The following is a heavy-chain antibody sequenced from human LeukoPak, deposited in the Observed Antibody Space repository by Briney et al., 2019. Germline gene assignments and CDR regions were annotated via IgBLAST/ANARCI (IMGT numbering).Heavy chain of an antibody. Sequence: PSETLSLTCAVSGGSFSGYYWIWIRQPPGKGLEWIGEINHSGSTSYNPSLKGRVTILVDTSKNQFSLKLRSVTAADRAVYYCARGPYDFWSGSPRYYAMDVWGQGTTVIVSS. CDR3: ARGPYDFWSGSPRYYAMDV. CDR1: GGSFSGYY. V-gene: IGHV4-34*01. J-gene: IGHJ6*02. D-gene: IGHD3-3*01. CDR2: INHSGST.